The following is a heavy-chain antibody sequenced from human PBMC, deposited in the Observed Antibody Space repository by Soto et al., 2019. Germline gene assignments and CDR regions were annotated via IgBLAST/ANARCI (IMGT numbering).Heavy chain of an antibody. CDR1: GYSFTSYW. J-gene: IGHJ4*02. V-gene: IGHV5-10-1*01. Sequence: GESLKISCKGSGYSFTSYWISWVRQMPGKGLEWMGRIDPSDSYTNYSPSFQGHVTISADKSISTAYLQWSSLKASDTAMYYCARHPGSGSYPYYFDYWGQGTLVTVSS. CDR2: IDPSDSYT. D-gene: IGHD3-10*01. CDR3: ARHPGSGSYPYYFDY.